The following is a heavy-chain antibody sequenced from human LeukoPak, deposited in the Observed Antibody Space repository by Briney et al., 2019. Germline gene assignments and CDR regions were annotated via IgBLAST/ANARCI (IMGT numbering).Heavy chain of an antibody. CDR3: ARVSGGYPLYYFDY. CDR2: ISSSSYI. V-gene: IGHV3-21*01. J-gene: IGHJ4*02. CDR1: GFTFSSYS. D-gene: IGHD2-8*02. Sequence: GGSLRLSCAASGFTFSSYSMNWVRQAPGKGLEWVSSISSSSYIYYADSVKGRSTISRDNAKNSLYLQMNSLRAEDTAVYYCARVSGGYPLYYFDYWGQGTLVTVSS.